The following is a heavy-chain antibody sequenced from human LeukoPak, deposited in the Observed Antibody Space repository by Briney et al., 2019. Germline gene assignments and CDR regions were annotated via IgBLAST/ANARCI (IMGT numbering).Heavy chain of an antibody. D-gene: IGHD5-12*01. CDR1: GGSISSGSYY. CDR3: ARDATRMGNYFNY. CDR2: IYHSEST. Sequence: SETLSLTCTVSGGSISSGSYYWSWIRQPPGKGLEWIGSIYHSESTYYNPSLKSRVTISVDTSKNQFSLKLSSVTAADTAVYYCARDATRMGNYFNYWGQGTLVTVSS. J-gene: IGHJ4*02. V-gene: IGHV4-39*07.